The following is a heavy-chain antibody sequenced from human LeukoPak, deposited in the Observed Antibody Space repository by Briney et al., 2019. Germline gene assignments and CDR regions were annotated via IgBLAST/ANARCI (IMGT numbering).Heavy chain of an antibody. J-gene: IGHJ1*01. V-gene: IGHV3-15*01. CDR3: GHNGYGST. CDR1: GLTQNTNC. D-gene: IGHD5-12*01. CDR2: IKRESDDRTP. Sequence: NPGGSLRLSCAPSGLTQNTNCMMWVPEAPGRGAEWVGCIKRESDDRTPDYAAPVKGRFTISRDDSTNTLYLQMHSLTTEDTAIYPCGHNGYGSTWGQGTLVTVSS.